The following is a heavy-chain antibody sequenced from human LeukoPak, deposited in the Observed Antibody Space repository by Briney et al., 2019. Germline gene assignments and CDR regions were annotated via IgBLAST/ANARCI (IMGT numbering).Heavy chain of an antibody. J-gene: IGHJ4*02. V-gene: IGHV1-69*05. CDR3: ARAAYYYDSSGYYFDY. CDR1: GGTFSSYA. CDR2: IIPIFGTA. Sequence: SVKVSCKASGGTFSSYAISWVRQAPGQGLEWMGGIIPIFGTANYAQKFQGRVTIATDESTSTAYMELSSLRSEDTAVYYCARAAYYYDSSGYYFDYWGQGTLVTVSS. D-gene: IGHD3-22*01.